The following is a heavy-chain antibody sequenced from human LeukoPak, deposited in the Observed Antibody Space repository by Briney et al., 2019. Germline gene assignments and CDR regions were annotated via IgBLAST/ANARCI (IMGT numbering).Heavy chain of an antibody. CDR1: GYTFTSYA. CDR3: ARVEEVRGGITSFDY. V-gene: IGHV1-18*01. J-gene: IGHJ4*02. D-gene: IGHD3-10*01. CDR2: ISVYNGNT. Sequence: ASVKVSCKASGYTFTSYAISWVRQAPGQGLEWMGWISVYNGNTNYAQKLQGRVTVTTDTSTSTAYMELGSLTSDDTAVYYCARVEEVRGGITSFDYWGQGTLVTVSS.